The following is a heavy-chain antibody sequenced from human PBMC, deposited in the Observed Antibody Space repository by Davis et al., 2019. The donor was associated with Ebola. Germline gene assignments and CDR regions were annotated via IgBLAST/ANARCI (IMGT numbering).Heavy chain of an antibody. CDR1: GYTFTGYY. CDR2: INPNSGGT. J-gene: IGHJ3*02. D-gene: IGHD2-15*01. Sequence: ASVKVSCKASGYTFTGYYMHWVRQAPGQGLEWMGRINPNSGGTNYAQKFQGRVTMTRDTSISTAYMELSRLRSDDTAVYYCARDRSGYIVVVVAATFDDAFDIWGQGTMVTVSS. V-gene: IGHV1-2*06. CDR3: ARDRSGYIVVVVAATFDDAFDI.